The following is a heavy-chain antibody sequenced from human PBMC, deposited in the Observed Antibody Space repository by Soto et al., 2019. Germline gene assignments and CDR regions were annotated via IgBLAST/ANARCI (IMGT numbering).Heavy chain of an antibody. Sequence: GGSLRLSCAAFGFTVSGKKYVAWVRQAPGKGLEWVSALYDLDGTYYADSVKGRFTTSSDSSRTTVYLQMNSLRPDDTAVYSCATWHLQEHAYDIWGQGTMVTVS. D-gene: IGHD1-1*01. CDR3: ATWHLQEHAYDI. CDR1: GFTVSGKKY. V-gene: IGHV3-53*01. CDR2: LYDLDGT. J-gene: IGHJ3*02.